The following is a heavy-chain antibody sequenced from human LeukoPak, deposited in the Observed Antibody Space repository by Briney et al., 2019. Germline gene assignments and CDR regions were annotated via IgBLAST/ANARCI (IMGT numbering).Heavy chain of an antibody. D-gene: IGHD3-10*01. CDR1: GFTFSNYA. CDR3: VKGSSVGFGELLLEF. J-gene: IGHJ4*02. CDR2: TSGSGGST. Sequence: GGSLRLSCAASGFTFSNYAMSWVRQAPGKGPEWVSVTSGSGGSTYYADSVKGRFTISRDNSKNTLYLQMNSLRVEDTAVYYCVKGSSVGFGELLLEFWGQGTLVTVSS. V-gene: IGHV3-23*01.